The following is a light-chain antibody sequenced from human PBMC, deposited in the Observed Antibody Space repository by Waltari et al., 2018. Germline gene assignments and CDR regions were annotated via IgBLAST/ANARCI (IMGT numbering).Light chain of an antibody. V-gene: IGKV3-11*01. CDR3: QQRSDWPLT. CDR1: QSVSTY. J-gene: IGKJ4*01. Sequence: EIVLTQSPATLSLSPGERATLSCRASQSVSTYLGWYQQKPGQAPRPLIFEASSRATGFPARFSATGSGTDFTLTISSLEPEDFATYYCQQRSDWPLTFGGGTKVELK. CDR2: EAS.